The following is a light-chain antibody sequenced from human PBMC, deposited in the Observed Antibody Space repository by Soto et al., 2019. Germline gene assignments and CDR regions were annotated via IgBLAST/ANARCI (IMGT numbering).Light chain of an antibody. CDR1: QSATTW. Sequence: DIQMTQSPSTLSGSVGDRVTITCRASQSATTWLAWYQQKPGKAPKLLIFKASSLESGVPSRFSGGGSGTEFTLTISSLQPDDFATYYCQQYNSYPRTFGQGTKVDIK. V-gene: IGKV1-5*03. J-gene: IGKJ1*01. CDR3: QQYNSYPRT. CDR2: KAS.